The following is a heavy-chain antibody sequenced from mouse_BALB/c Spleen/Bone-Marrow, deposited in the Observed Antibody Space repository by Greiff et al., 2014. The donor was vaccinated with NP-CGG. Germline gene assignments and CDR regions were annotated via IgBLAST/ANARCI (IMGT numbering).Heavy chain of an antibody. J-gene: IGHJ4*01. D-gene: IGHD3-3*01. V-gene: IGHV5-17*02. CDR3: TRSGTLGHMDY. Sequence: DVMLVESGGGLVQPGGSRKLSCAASGFTFSSFGMHWVRQAPEKGLEWVAYISSGSSTIYYADTMKDRFTISRDNPKNTLFLQMASLRSEDTTMYYYTRSGTLGHMDYWGQGTSVTVSS. CDR1: GFTFSSFG. CDR2: ISSGSSTI.